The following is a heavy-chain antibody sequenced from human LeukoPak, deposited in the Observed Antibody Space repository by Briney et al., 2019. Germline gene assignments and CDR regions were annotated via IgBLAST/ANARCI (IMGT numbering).Heavy chain of an antibody. CDR3: ARLSGPLGFCSGGPCYSDWYFDL. V-gene: IGHV4-39*01. D-gene: IGHD2-15*01. J-gene: IGHJ2*01. CDR1: GGSISSSSYS. CDR2: IYYSGST. Sequence: PSETLSLTCTVSGGSISSSSYSWGWIRQPPGKGLEWIGNIYYSGSTNYNPSLKSRVTISVDASKNRFSLKLSSATAADTAVYYCARLSGPLGFCSGGPCYSDWYFDLWGRGSLVTVSS.